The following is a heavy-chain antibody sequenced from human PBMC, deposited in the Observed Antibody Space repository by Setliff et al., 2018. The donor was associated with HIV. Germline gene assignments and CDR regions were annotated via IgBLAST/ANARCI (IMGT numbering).Heavy chain of an antibody. CDR1: GGTFSSYA. V-gene: IGHV1-69*10. CDR2: IIPILGIA. CDR3: ARAGYSYDSSGYYEAEYFQH. Sequence: SVKVSCKASGGTFSSYAISWVRQAPGQGLEWMGGIIPILGIANYAQKFQGRVTITADKSTSTAYMELSSLRSEDTAVYYCARAGYSYDSSGYYEAEYFQHWGQGTLVTVSS. J-gene: IGHJ1*01. D-gene: IGHD3-22*01.